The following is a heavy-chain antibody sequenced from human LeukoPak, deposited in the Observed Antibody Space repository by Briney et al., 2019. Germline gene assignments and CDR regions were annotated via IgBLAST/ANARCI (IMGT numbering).Heavy chain of an antibody. CDR3: ARDRTGIAAYYYMDV. Sequence: ASVKVSCKAFGYTFTSNYMHWVRQAPGQGLEWMGIINPSGGSTSYAQKFQGRVTMTRDTSTSTVYMELSSLRSEDTAVYYCARDRTGIAAYYYMDVWGKGTTVTISS. V-gene: IGHV1-46*01. D-gene: IGHD6-13*01. CDR2: INPSGGST. J-gene: IGHJ6*03. CDR1: GYTFTSNY.